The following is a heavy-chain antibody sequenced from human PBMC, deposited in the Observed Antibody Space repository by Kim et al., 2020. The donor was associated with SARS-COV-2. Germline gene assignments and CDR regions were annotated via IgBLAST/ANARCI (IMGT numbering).Heavy chain of an antibody. V-gene: IGHV3-7*01. CDR2: IKRDGSER. Sequence: GGSLRLSCVDSGFTFNNYWVTWVRQAPGKGLEWVANIKRDGSERYYGDSVKGRFTISRDNAECSVYLQMNSLRSEDTAVYYCGISGIWGQGTLVTVSS. CDR1: GFTFNNYW. CDR3: GISGI. J-gene: IGHJ4*02.